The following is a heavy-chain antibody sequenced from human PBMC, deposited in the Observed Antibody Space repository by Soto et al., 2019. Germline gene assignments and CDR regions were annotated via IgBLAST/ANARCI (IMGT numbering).Heavy chain of an antibody. Sequence: GGSLRLSCTVSGFAFNNYGINWVRQAPGKGLEWVSSISKSDYTYYSDSVKGRFAISRDNAKSSVSLQMNTLRVEDTAVYYCAREDSIIIPAVSDFWGQGTLVTVPQ. J-gene: IGHJ4*02. CDR3: AREDSIIIPAVSDF. CDR1: GFAFNNYG. CDR2: ISKSDYT. V-gene: IGHV3-21*01. D-gene: IGHD2-2*01.